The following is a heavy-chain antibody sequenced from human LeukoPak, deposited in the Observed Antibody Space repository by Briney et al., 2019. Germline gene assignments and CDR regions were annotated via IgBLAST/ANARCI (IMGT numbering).Heavy chain of an antibody. J-gene: IGHJ4*02. CDR1: GGSFSGYY. D-gene: IGHD3-10*01. Sequence: SETLSLTCAVYGGSFSGYYWSWIRQPPGKGLEWIGEINHSGSTNYNPSLKSRVTISVDTSKNQFSLKLSSVTAADTAVYYCARAYYYGSGSYGLDYWGQGTRVTVSP. V-gene: IGHV4-34*01. CDR3: ARAYYYGSGSYGLDY. CDR2: INHSGST.